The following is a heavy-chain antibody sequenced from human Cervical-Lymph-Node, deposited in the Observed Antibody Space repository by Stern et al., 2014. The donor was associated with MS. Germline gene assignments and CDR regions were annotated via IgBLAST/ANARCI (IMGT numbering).Heavy chain of an antibody. D-gene: IGHD6-13*01. CDR2: IIAYNGDT. CDR3: ARDSGYSSSWYPWYFDY. V-gene: IGHV1-18*01. CDR1: GYTFTSYG. J-gene: IGHJ4*02. Sequence: QVQLEQSGAEVKKPWASVKVSCKASGYTFTSYGISWVRRAPGQELEWRGWIIAYNGDTNYPPTLQGRVTMTIDTSTSPAYLELRSLRSDDTAVYYCARDSGYSSSWYPWYFDYWGQGTLVTVSS.